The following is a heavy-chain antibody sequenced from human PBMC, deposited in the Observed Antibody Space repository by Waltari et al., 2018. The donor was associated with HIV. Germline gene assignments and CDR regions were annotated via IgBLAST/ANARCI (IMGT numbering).Heavy chain of an antibody. V-gene: IGHV7-4-1*02. CDR3: ARYTTGWYDS. CDR2: INTKTGNP. Sequence: QVQLVQSGSELKKPGASVKVSCKASGYTFTNNAVNWVRQAPGQGLEWMGWINTKTGNPTYAQGFTGRFVCSLDTSVSTAYLQISSLKAEDTAFYYCARYTTGWYDSWGQGTLVTVSS. CDR1: GYTFTNNA. J-gene: IGHJ5*01. D-gene: IGHD6-19*01.